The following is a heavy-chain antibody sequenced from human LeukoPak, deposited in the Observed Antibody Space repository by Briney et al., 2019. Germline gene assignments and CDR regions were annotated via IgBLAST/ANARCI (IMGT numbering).Heavy chain of an antibody. CDR2: ISGSGDTT. CDR3: AIDPIDGGAF. Sequence: PGGSLRLSCAASGFTFSSYAMNWVRQAPGKGLEWVSSISGSGDTTYYADSVKGRFTISRDNSMNTLYLQMNSLRVEDTAVYYCAIDPIDGGAFWGQGTLVTVSS. V-gene: IGHV3-23*01. D-gene: IGHD2-21*01. J-gene: IGHJ4*02. CDR1: GFTFSSYA.